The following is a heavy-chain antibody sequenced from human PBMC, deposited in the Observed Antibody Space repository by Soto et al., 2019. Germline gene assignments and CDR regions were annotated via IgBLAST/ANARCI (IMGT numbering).Heavy chain of an antibody. CDR1: GGSISSYY. CDR2: IYYSGST. V-gene: IGHV4-59*01. CDR3: ARDSFGSRIWFDP. D-gene: IGHD3-3*01. J-gene: IGHJ5*02. Sequence: SETLSLTCTVSGGSISSYYWSWIRQPPGKGLEWIGYIYYSGSTDYNPSLKSRVTISVDTSKNQFSLKLSSVTAADTAVYYCARDSFGSRIWFDPWGEGPLVTSPQ.